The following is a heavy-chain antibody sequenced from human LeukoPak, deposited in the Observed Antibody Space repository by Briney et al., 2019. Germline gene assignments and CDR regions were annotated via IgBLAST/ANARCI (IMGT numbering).Heavy chain of an antibody. J-gene: IGHJ3*02. CDR3: ARHVSMVRGVKVHAFDI. V-gene: IGHV4-59*08. CDR1: GLTFSSYA. Sequence: GSLRLSCAASGLTFSSYAMSWVRQAPGKGLEWIGYINDSGRTNYNSSLKSRVTISVDTSNNQFSLKLSSVTAADTAVYYCARHVSMVRGVKVHAFDIWGQGTVVIVSS. CDR2: INDSGRT. D-gene: IGHD3-10*01.